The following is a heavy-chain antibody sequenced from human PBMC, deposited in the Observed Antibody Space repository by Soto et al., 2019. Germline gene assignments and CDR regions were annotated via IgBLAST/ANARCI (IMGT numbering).Heavy chain of an antibody. CDR3: ATGRYSYGSEY. J-gene: IGHJ4*02. CDR2: FYSLGTS. CDR1: GGSINDYY. D-gene: IGHD3-10*01. V-gene: IGHV4-59*01. Sequence: SETLSLTCTISGGSINDYYWGWIRQSPGKGLEWIGFFYSLGTSYYNPSLKSRVTISLDTSKREYSLTLSFVTAADTAVYYCATGRYSYGSEYWGQGALVTVSS.